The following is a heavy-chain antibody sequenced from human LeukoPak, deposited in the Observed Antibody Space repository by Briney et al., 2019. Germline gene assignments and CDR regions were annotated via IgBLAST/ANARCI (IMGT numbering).Heavy chain of an antibody. Sequence: PGGSLRLSCAASGFTFSTYTMNWVRQAPGKGLEWVSSINTGSNLVYYADSVKGRFTISRDNAKNSLYLQMNSLRAEDTAVYYCARPQEPEGYRSWSGWDYYYMDVWGKGNTVTVSS. J-gene: IGHJ6*03. CDR2: INTGSNLV. CDR1: GFTFSTYT. D-gene: IGHD6-6*01. CDR3: ARPQEPEGYRSWSGWDYYYMDV. V-gene: IGHV3-21*01.